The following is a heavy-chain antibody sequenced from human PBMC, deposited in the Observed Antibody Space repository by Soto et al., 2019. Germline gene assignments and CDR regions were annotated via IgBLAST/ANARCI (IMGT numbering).Heavy chain of an antibody. V-gene: IGHV3-64*01. Sequence: GGSLRLSCAASGFTFSSYAMHWVRQAPGKGLEYVSAISSNGGSTYYANSVKGRFTISRDNSKNTLYLQMGSLRAEDMAVYYCARERPASKRISIAARVAFDIWGQGTMVTVSS. CDR2: ISSNGGST. CDR1: GFTFSSYA. J-gene: IGHJ3*02. CDR3: ARERPASKRISIAARVAFDI. D-gene: IGHD6-6*01.